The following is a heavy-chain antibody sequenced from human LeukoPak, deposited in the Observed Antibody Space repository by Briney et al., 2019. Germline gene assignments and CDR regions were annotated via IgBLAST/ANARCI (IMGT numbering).Heavy chain of an antibody. V-gene: IGHV3-23*01. CDR2: ISGSVGST. D-gene: IGHD1-14*01. CDR1: GFTFSSYA. J-gene: IGHJ6*03. Sequence: GGSLRLSCAASGFTFSSYAMSWGRQAPGEGLEWVSAISGSVGSTYYADAVRGRFTISRDNSKNTLYLQMNSLRAEDTAVYYCAKREPTRDYYYYYMDVWGKGTTVTVSS. CDR3: AKREPTRDYYYYYMDV.